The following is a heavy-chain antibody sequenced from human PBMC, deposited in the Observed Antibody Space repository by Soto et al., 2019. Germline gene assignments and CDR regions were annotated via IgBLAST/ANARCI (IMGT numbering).Heavy chain of an antibody. CDR3: TSDSPAEMIRK. J-gene: IGHJ4*02. CDR2: IRSKANSYAT. CDR1: GFTFSGSA. Sequence: GGSLRLSCEASGFTFSGSAMHWVRQASGEGLEWVGRIRSKANSYATAYAASVKGRFSISRDESKNTAYLQMNSLKTEDTAVYCCTSDSPAEMIRKWGQGTQVTVSS. V-gene: IGHV3-73*01. D-gene: IGHD3-22*01.